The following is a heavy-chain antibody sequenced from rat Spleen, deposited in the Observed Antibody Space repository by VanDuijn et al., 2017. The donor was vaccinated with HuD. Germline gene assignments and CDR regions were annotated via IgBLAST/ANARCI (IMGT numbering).Heavy chain of an antibody. CDR3: AREWRYFFDY. J-gene: IGHJ2*01. V-gene: IGHV5-58*01. Sequence: EVQLVESGGGLVQPGRSLKLSCVASGFTFSNYWMYWVRQAPGKGLEWVSSINTDGGSTYYPDSVKGRFTISRDNSIKTAYLQMDSLRSEDTATYYCAREWRYFFDYWGQGVMVTVSS. CDR2: INTDGGST. D-gene: IGHD1-11*01. CDR1: GFTFSNYW.